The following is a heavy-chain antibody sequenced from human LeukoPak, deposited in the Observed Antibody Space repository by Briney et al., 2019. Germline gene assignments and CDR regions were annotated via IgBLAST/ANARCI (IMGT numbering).Heavy chain of an antibody. CDR3: ARGLAAGILVEAFDI. D-gene: IGHD6-19*01. V-gene: IGHV1-2*02. Sequence: ASVKVSCKASGYTFSGYYIHWVRQAPGQGLEWMGWINPNSGGTNFALKFQGRVTMTRDTSISTAYMELSRLRSDDTAVYYCARGLAAGILVEAFDIWGQGTMVTVSS. CDR1: GYTFSGYY. CDR2: INPNSGGT. J-gene: IGHJ3*02.